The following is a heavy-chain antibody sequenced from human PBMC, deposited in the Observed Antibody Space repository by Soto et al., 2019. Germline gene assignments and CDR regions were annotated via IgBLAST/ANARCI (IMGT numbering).Heavy chain of an antibody. V-gene: IGHV3-30*18. CDR1: GFAFSSYG. J-gene: IGHJ6*02. Sequence: QVQLVESGGGVVQPGRSLRLSCAASGFAFSSYGMHWVRQAPGKGLEWVAVISYDGSDKYYADSVKGRFTISRDNSKNTLYLPMNSLRAEDTAVYYCAKDWDIVVVTAIRYGMDVWGQGTTVTVSS. CDR2: ISYDGSDK. D-gene: IGHD2-21*02. CDR3: AKDWDIVVVTAIRYGMDV.